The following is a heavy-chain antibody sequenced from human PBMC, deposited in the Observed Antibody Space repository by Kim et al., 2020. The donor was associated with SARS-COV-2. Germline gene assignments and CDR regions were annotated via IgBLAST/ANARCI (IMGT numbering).Heavy chain of an antibody. CDR3: ARLEGGGWFDP. D-gene: IGHD3-16*01. Sequence: ASVKVSCKASGYAFTSYAMHWVRQAPGQRLEWMGWINAGNGNTKYSQKFQGRVTITRDTSASTAYMELSSLRSEDTAVYYCARLEGGGWFDPWGQGTLVTVSS. J-gene: IGHJ5*02. CDR2: INAGNGNT. CDR1: GYAFTSYA. V-gene: IGHV1-3*01.